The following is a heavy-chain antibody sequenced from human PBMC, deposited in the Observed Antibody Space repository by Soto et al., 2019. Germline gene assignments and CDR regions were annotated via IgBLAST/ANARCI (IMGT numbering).Heavy chain of an antibody. CDR3: ARGTLTFGGVIVVTPPRYFDY. D-gene: IGHD3-16*02. Sequence: GGSLRLSCAASGFTFSSYSMNWVRQAPGKGLEWVSYISSSSSTIYYADSVKGRFTISRDNAKNSLYLQMNSLRDEDTAVYYCARGTLTFGGVIVVTPPRYFDYWGQGTLVTVSS. CDR1: GFTFSSYS. CDR2: ISSSSSTI. V-gene: IGHV3-48*02. J-gene: IGHJ4*02.